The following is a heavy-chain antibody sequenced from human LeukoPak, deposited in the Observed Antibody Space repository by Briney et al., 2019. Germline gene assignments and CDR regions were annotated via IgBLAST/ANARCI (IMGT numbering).Heavy chain of an antibody. CDR2: ISRSISTI. V-gene: IGHV3-11*01. D-gene: IGHD3-3*01. CDR1: GFTFSDYY. J-gene: IGHJ4*02. Sequence: GGSLRLSCAASGFTFSDYYMAWIRQAPGKGLEWVSYISRSISTIYYADSVKGRFTISRDNAKNSLYLQMNSLRAEDTAVYYCAKGPRYDFWSGYHYFDYWGQGTLVTVSS. CDR3: AKGPRYDFWSGYHYFDY.